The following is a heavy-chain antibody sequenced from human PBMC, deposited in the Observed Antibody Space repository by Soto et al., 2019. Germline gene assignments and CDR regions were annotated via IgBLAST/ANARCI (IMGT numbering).Heavy chain of an antibody. J-gene: IGHJ6*02. CDR3: ARDEGYSSRTDYYYGMDV. V-gene: IGHV4-59*12. D-gene: IGHD5-18*01. CDR2: IYYSGST. Sequence: SETLSLTCTVSGGSISSYYWSWIRQPPGKGLEWIGYIYYSGSTNYNPSLKSRVTISVDTSKNQFSLKLSSVTAADTAVYYCARDEGYSSRTDYYYGMDVWGQGTTVTVS. CDR1: GGSISSYY.